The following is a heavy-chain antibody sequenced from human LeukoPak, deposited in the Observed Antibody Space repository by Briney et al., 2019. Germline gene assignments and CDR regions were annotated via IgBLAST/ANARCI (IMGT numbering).Heavy chain of an antibody. CDR1: GFTFSNYA. D-gene: IGHD3-16*01. Sequence: GGSLRLSCAASGFTFSNYAMPWVRQAPGKGLEWVSTISGSGDSTYYSDSVKGRFTISRDNSENTLYLQLNSLRAEDTAVYYCAKGGLGTVLDYWGQGTLVTVSP. CDR2: ISGSGDST. V-gene: IGHV3-23*01. CDR3: AKGGLGTVLDY. J-gene: IGHJ4*02.